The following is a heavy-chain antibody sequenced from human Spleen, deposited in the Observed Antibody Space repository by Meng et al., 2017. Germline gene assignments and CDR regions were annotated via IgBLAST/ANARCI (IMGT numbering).Heavy chain of an antibody. CDR3: ARGTLRAAAGTDDAFDI. D-gene: IGHD6-13*01. V-gene: IGHV4-34*01. J-gene: IGHJ3*02. CDR1: GGSLNGYY. Sequence: SETLSLTCAVYGGSLNGYYWSWIRQPPGKGLEWIGEINYSGSTHYNPSLKSRVTISVDTSKNQFSLKLSSVTAADTAVYYCARGTLRAAAGTDDAFDIWGQGTMVTVSS. CDR2: INYSGST.